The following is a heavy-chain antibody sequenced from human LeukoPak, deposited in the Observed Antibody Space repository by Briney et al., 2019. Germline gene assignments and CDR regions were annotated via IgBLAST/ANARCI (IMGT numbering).Heavy chain of an antibody. J-gene: IGHJ6*04. D-gene: IGHD5-18*01. CDR2: ISSSGSTI. CDR1: GFTFTSYE. CDR3: ARDRYTVMVMGYYGMDV. Sequence: GGSLRLSCAASGFTFTSYEMNWVRQAPGKGLEWVSYISSSGSTIYYADSVKGRFTISRDNDKKSLYLQMNSLRAEDTAVYYCARDRYTVMVMGYYGMDVWGKGTTVTVSS. V-gene: IGHV3-48*03.